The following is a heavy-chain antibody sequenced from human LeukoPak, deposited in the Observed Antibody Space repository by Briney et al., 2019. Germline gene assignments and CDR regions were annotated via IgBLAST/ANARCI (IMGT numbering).Heavy chain of an antibody. CDR2: IYHSGST. D-gene: IGHD3-10*01. Sequence: PSETLPLTCTVSGYSISSGFYWDWIRQPPGKGLEWIASIYHSGSTYYNPSLKSRVTISVDTSKNQFSLKLSSVTAADTAIYYCARDPGSVYYFDYWGQGALVTVSS. CDR1: GYSISSGFY. CDR3: ARDPGSVYYFDY. J-gene: IGHJ4*02. V-gene: IGHV4-38-2*02.